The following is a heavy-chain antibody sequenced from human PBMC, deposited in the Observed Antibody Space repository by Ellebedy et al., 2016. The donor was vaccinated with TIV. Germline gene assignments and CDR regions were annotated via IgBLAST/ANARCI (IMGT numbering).Heavy chain of an antibody. J-gene: IGHJ5*02. D-gene: IGHD3-9*01. CDR1: GGSISSYY. Sequence: MPSETLSLTCTVSGGSISSYYWSWIRQPPGKGLEWIGYIYYSGSTNYNPSLKSRVTISVDTSKNQFSLKLSSVTAADTAVYYCARHYDILTGYYTFDPWGQGTLVTVSS. CDR3: ARHYDILTGYYTFDP. V-gene: IGHV4-59*01. CDR2: IYYSGST.